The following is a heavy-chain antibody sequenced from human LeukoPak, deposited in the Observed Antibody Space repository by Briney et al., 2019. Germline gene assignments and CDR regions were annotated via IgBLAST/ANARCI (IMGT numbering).Heavy chain of an antibody. CDR1: GYSISSGYY. D-gene: IGHD4-17*01. V-gene: IGHV4-38-2*02. J-gene: IGHJ4*02. CDR2: IYHSGST. CDR3: ARYGSHYGDYDY. Sequence: SETLSLTCTVSGYSISSGYYCGWIRQPPGEGLVWIGSIYHSGSTYYNPSLKSRVTISVDTSKNQFSLKLSSVTAADTAVYYCARYGSHYGDYDYWGQGTLVTVSS.